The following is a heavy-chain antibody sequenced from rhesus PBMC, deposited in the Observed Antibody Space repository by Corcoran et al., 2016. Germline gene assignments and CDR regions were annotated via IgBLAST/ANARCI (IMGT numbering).Heavy chain of an antibody. J-gene: IGHJ4*01. V-gene: IGHV4-93*02. CDR2: IDASSGST. Sequence: QVQLQESGPAVVKPSETLSLTCAVSGGSIRSSNWWSWIRQSPGKGLEWIGGIDASSGSTEDNPSLKMRVTIEIDTSKNQFSLKLSSVTAADTAVYYGARRGRAVAHFDYWGQGVLVTVSS. D-gene: IGHD6-37*01. CDR3: ARRGRAVAHFDY. CDR1: GGSIRSSNW.